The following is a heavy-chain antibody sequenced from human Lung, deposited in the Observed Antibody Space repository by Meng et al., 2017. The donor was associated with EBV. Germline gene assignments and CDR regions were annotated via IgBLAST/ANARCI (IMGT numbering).Heavy chain of an antibody. CDR2: IWYDGVKK. V-gene: IGHV3-30*12. J-gene: IGHJ4*03. D-gene: IGHD4-17*01. Sequence: QVQRVESGGGWVQPGRSLRLSCAASGYTFSSYGMHWVRQAPGKGLEWLTFIWYDGVKKSYTDSVKGRFTISRDNSRNTLYLEMDSLRAEDTAMYYCARDFYGDYSLLDYWGHGTLVTVSS. CDR1: GYTFSSYG. CDR3: ARDFYGDYSLLDY.